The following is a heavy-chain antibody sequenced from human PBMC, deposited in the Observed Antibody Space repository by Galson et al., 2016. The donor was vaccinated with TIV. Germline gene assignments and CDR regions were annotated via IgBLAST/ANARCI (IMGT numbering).Heavy chain of an antibody. CDR2: ISSSGSTR. CDR1: GFIFSDYY. V-gene: IGHV3-11*04. Sequence: SLRLSCAASGFIFSDYYMSWIRQAPGKGLEWVSYISSSGSTRYYGDSVKGRFTISRDNAKKSLYLQMNSLRAEDTAVYYCARDWGGGVLGATGAFDIWGQETTVTVSS. CDR3: ARDWGGGVLGATGAFDI. J-gene: IGHJ3*02. D-gene: IGHD1-26*01.